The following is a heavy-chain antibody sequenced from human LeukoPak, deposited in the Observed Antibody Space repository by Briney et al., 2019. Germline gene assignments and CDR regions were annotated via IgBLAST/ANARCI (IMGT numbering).Heavy chain of an antibody. CDR3: ARVLRWPTCFDY. J-gene: IGHJ4*02. CDR1: GFTFSDYY. V-gene: IGHV3-11*04. CDR2: ISGSGTTV. D-gene: IGHD4-23*01. Sequence: GGSLRLSCAASGFTFSDYYMSWIRQAPGKGLEWVSYISGSGTTVYYADSVKGRFTISRDNANISLYLQMNSLRAEDTAMYYCARVLRWPTCFDYWGQGTLVTVSS.